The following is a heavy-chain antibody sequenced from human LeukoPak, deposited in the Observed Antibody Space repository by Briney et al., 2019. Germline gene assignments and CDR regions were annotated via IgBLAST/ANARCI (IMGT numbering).Heavy chain of an antibody. CDR1: GFTVSNNY. D-gene: IGHD2-8*01. CDR2: ISGGGKT. CDR3: ARDLGYCTNGVCHTRFDY. Sequence: GGSLRLSCAASGFTVSNNYMNWVRQAPGKGLEWVSVISGGGKTDYADSVKGRFGISRDNTKGSLFLQLNSLRAEDTAVYYCARDLGYCTNGVCHTRFDYWGQGTLVAVSS. V-gene: IGHV3-53*01. J-gene: IGHJ4*02.